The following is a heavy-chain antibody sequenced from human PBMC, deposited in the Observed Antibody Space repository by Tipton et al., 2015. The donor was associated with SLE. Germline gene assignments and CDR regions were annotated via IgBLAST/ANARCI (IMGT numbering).Heavy chain of an antibody. D-gene: IGHD1-26*01. Sequence: QLVQSGAEVKNPGSSVKVSCKASGVTFGSYAISWVRQAPGQGLEWMGWISGHNGDTRSAQKFQDRVTMTTDTSTTTGYMELRSLRSDDTAMYYCAREVGAAAFDIWGQGTMVIVSS. J-gene: IGHJ3*02. CDR3: AREVGAAAFDI. CDR1: GVTFGSYA. V-gene: IGHV1-18*01. CDR2: ISGHNGDT.